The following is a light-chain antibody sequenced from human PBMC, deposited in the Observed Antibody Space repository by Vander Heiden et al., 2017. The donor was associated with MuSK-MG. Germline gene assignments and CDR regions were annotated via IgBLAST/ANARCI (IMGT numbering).Light chain of an antibody. CDR2: GKN. CDR3: NSRDSSGNHLGV. J-gene: IGLJ3*02. Sequence: SSELTQDPAVSVALGQTVRLTCQGDSLRSYYASWYQQKPGQAPVLVIYGKNNRPAGSPDRFPGSSSGNTAALTITGAQAEEEADYYCNSRDSSGNHLGVFGGGTKLTVL. CDR1: SLRSYY. V-gene: IGLV3-19*01.